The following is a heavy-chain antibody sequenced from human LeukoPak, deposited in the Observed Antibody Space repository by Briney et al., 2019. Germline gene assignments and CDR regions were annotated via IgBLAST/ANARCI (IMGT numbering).Heavy chain of an antibody. Sequence: SQTLSLTCTVSGGSISRYYWSWIRQPPGKGLEWVGYIYYSGSTNYNPSLKSRVTISVDTSKSQFSTKLSSVTAADTAVYYCASAPLNYYGSGSYYTDWGQGTLVTVSS. D-gene: IGHD3-10*01. J-gene: IGHJ4*02. CDR3: ASAPLNYYGSGSYYTD. V-gene: IGHV4-59*01. CDR2: IYYSGST. CDR1: GGSISRYY.